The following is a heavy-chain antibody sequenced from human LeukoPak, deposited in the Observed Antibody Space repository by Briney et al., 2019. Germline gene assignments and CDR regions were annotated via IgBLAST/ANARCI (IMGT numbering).Heavy chain of an antibody. D-gene: IGHD5-18*01. V-gene: IGHV4-61*05. J-gene: IGHJ4*02. CDR2: IYYSGST. CDR1: GGFISNSNCY. CDR3: ARLRRGYSYGPDY. Sequence: SETLSLTCTVSGGFISNSNCYWGSIRQTPGKGLEWIGYIYYSGSTNYNPSLKSRVTISVDTSKNQFSLKLSSVTAADTAVYYCARLRRGYSYGPDYWGQGTLVTVSS.